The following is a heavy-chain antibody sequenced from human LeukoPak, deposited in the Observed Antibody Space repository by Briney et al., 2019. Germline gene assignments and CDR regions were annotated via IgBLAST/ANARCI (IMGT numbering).Heavy chain of an antibody. CDR3: ARYGLPGVAAAALYYFDY. CDR1: GFTFSSYA. Sequence: GGSPRLSCAASGFTFSSYAMHWVRQAPGKGLEWVAVISYDGSNKYYADSVKGRFTISRDNSKNTLYLQMNSLRAEDTAVYYCARYGLPGVAAAALYYFDYWGQGTLVTVSS. V-gene: IGHV3-30*04. D-gene: IGHD6-13*01. J-gene: IGHJ4*02. CDR2: ISYDGSNK.